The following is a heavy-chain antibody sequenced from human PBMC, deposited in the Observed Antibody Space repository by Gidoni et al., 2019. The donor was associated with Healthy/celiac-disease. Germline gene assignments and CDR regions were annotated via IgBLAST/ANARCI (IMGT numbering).Heavy chain of an antibody. CDR2: ISWNSGSI. CDR3: AKEKGWELLGYFDY. V-gene: IGHV3-9*01. J-gene: IGHJ4*02. D-gene: IGHD1-26*01. Sequence: EVQLVESGGGLVQPGRSLRLACAASGFTVDDYAMHWVRQAPGKGLEWVSGISWNSGSIGYADSVKGRFTISRDNAKNSLYLQMNSLRAEDTALYYCAKEKGWELLGYFDYWGQGTLVTVSS. CDR1: GFTVDDYA.